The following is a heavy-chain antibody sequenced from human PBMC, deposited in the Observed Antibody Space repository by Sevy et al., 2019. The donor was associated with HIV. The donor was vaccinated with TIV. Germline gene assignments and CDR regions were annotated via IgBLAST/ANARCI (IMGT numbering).Heavy chain of an antibody. V-gene: IGHV3-23*01. J-gene: IGHJ5*02. D-gene: IGHD3-10*01. Sequence: GGSLRLSCAASGFTFSSYAMSWVRQAPGKGLEWVSAISGSGGSTYYADSVKGRFTISRDNSKNTLYLQMNSLRAEDTDVYCCAGYSRITMVRGVVNWFDPWGQGTLVTVSS. CDR3: AGYSRITMVRGVVNWFDP. CDR2: ISGSGGST. CDR1: GFTFSSYA.